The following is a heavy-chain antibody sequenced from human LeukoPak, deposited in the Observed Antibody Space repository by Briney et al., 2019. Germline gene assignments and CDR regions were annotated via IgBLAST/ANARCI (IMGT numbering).Heavy chain of an antibody. J-gene: IGHJ4*02. V-gene: IGHV1-2*02. D-gene: IGHD3-10*01. Sequence: ASVKVSCKASGYTFTDYYIHWVRQAPGQGLEWMGWINPKSGGTNYAHKFQGRVTMTRDTSISTAYMERSSLRSYDTAVYFCARRPLLYGSGSYWDHWGQGTLVTVSS. CDR2: INPKSGGT. CDR3: ARRPLLYGSGSYWDH. CDR1: GYTFTDYY.